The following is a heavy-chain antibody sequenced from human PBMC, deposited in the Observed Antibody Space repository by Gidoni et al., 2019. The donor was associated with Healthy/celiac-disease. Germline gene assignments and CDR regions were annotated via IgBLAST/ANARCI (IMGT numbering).Heavy chain of an antibody. J-gene: IGHJ4*02. V-gene: IGHV4-34*01. CDR2: IKHIGST. D-gene: IGHD6-19*01. CDR1: GGSVSGYY. CDR3: ARGGIAVAGTPFDY. Sequence: QVQLQQWGAGLWKHSQTLSLTCAVYGGSVSGYYWSWIRKPPGKGLEWIGEIKHIGSTNYNPSLKSRVTISVDTSKNQFSLKLSSVTAADTAVYYCARGGIAVAGTPFDYWGQGTLVTVSS.